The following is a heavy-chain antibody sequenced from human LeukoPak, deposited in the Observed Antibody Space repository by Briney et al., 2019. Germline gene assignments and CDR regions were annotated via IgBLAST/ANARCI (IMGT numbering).Heavy chain of an antibody. Sequence: GSLRLSCAASGFTFSSYGMHWIRQPPGKGLEWIGSIYYSGSTYYNPSLKSRVTISVDTSKNQFSLKLSSVTAADTAVYYCARDGGGYANYWGQGTLVTVSS. CDR2: IYYSGST. CDR1: GFTFSSYG. CDR3: ARDGGGYANY. V-gene: IGHV4-39*07. J-gene: IGHJ4*02. D-gene: IGHD2-8*01.